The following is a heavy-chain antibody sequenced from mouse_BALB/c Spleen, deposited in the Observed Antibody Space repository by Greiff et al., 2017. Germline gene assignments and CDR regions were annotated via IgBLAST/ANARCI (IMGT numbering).Heavy chain of an antibody. CDR3: ARECGLLYCFGY. D-gene: IGHD1-1*01. CDR2: IDPANGNT. V-gene: IGHV14-3*02. Sequence: VQLQQSGAELVKPGASVKLSCTASGFNIKDTYMHWVKQRPEQGLEWIGRIDPANGNTKYDPKFQGKATITADTSSNTAYLQLSSLTSEDTAVYYCARECGLLYCFGYRGQGTTRTVSS. CDR1: GFNIKDTY. J-gene: IGHJ2*01.